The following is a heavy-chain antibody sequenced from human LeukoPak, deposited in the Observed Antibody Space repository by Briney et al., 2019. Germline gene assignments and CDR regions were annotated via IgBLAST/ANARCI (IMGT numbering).Heavy chain of an antibody. V-gene: IGHV1-3*01. D-gene: IGHD3-22*01. CDR1: GYTFTSYA. J-gene: IGHJ4*02. CDR2: INAGNGNT. CDR3: ARAITYFVPYYYDSSGIRGPPGGY. Sequence: ASVKVSCKASGYTFTSYAMHWVRRAPGQRLEWMGWINAGNGNTKYSQKFQGRVTITRDTSASTAYMELSSLRSEDTAVYYCARAITYFVPYYYDSSGIRGPPGGYWGQGTLVTVSS.